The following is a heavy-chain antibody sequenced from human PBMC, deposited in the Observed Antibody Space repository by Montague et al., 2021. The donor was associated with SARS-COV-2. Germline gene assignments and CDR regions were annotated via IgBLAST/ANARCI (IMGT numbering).Heavy chain of an antibody. CDR2: ISSSGSTI. CDR1: GFTFSSYE. CDR3: ARGGTYYDFWSGYRNYYYGMDV. V-gene: IGHV3-48*03. Sequence: SLSPSCAASGFTFSSYEMNWVRQAPGKGLEWVSYISSSGSTIYYADSVKGRFTISRDNAKNSLYLQMNSLRAEDTAVYYCARGGTYYDFWSGYRNYYYGMDVWGQGTTVTVSS. J-gene: IGHJ6*02. D-gene: IGHD3-3*01.